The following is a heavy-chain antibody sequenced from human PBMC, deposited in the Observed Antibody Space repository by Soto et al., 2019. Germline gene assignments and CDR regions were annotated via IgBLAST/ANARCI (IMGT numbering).Heavy chain of an antibody. CDR1: GGSIGRYY. CDR3: ARGRHILTRYYRHLKYGMDV. J-gene: IGHJ6*02. CDR2: IYYSVST. Sequence: SETRSLACTVCGGSIGRYYWSWFRPRPGKGLEWIGYIYYSVSTNYNPSLKSRATISVDTSKNQFSLKLSSVTAADTAVYYCARGRHILTRYYRHLKYGMDVWGQGTTVT. D-gene: IGHD3-9*01. V-gene: IGHV4-59*12.